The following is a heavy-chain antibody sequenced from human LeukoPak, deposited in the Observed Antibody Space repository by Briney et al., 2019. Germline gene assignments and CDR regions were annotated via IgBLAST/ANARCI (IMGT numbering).Heavy chain of an antibody. V-gene: IGHV1-46*03. CDR3: ARFGHCSGGSCYYFELDY. J-gene: IGHJ4*02. CDR1: GYTFTSYY. CDR2: INPSGGST. Sequence: GASVKVSCKASGYTFTSYYMHWVRQAPGQGLEWMGIINPSGGSTSYAQKFQGRVTMTKDTSKSTVYMELSSLRYEDTAVYYCARFGHCSGGSCYYFELDYWGQGTLVTVSS. D-gene: IGHD2-15*01.